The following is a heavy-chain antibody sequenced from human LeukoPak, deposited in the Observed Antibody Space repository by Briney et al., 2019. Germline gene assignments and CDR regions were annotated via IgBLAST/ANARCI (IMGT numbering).Heavy chain of an antibody. V-gene: IGHV1-8*01. CDR3: AIKGYCSSTSCYTNYYYYMDV. CDR1: GCTFTSYD. Sequence: ASVKVSCKASGCTFTSYDINWVRQATGQGLEWMGWMNPNSGNTGYAQKFQGRVTMTRNTSISTAYMELSSLRSEDTAVYYCAIKGYCSSTSCYTNYYYYMDVWGKGTTVTVSS. CDR2: MNPNSGNT. J-gene: IGHJ6*03. D-gene: IGHD2-2*02.